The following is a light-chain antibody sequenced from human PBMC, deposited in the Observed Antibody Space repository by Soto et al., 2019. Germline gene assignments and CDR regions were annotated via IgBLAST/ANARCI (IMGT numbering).Light chain of an antibody. CDR1: QTVERW. CDR2: DVS. Sequence: DIQMTQSPSTLPASVGDRVTISCRARQTVERWLAWYQQKPGKAPKLLISDVSSLERGVPSRFSGSGSATEFTLTISGLQSDDFATYYCQQYKDYVWPFGQGTKV. J-gene: IGKJ1*01. CDR3: QQYKDYVWP. V-gene: IGKV1-5*01.